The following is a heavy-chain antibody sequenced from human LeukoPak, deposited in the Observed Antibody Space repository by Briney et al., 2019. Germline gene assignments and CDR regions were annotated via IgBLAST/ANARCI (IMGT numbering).Heavy chain of an antibody. CDR2: ISSSGSTI. CDR1: GFTVSSNC. V-gene: IGHV3-48*04. Sequence: GGSLRLSCAASGFTVSSNCMSWVRQAPGKGLEWVSYISSSGSTIYYADSVKGRFTISRDNAKNSLYLQMNSLRAEDTAVYYCAELGITMIGGVWGKGTTVTISS. D-gene: IGHD3-10*02. J-gene: IGHJ6*04. CDR3: AELGITMIGGV.